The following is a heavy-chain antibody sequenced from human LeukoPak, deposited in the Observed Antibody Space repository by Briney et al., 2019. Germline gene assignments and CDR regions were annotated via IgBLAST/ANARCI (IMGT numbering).Heavy chain of an antibody. J-gene: IGHJ4*02. D-gene: IGHD6-13*01. CDR1: GFTFSSYG. V-gene: IGHV3-30*18. CDR2: ISYDGRNK. Sequence: QPGGSLRLSCAASGFTFSSYGMHWVRQAPGKGLEWVAFISYDGRNKYYADSVKGRFTISRDNSENTLYLQMNSLRAEDTAVYYCAKDPYSSSWYSGLLRGIDYWGQGTLVTVSS. CDR3: AKDPYSSSWYSGLLRGIDY.